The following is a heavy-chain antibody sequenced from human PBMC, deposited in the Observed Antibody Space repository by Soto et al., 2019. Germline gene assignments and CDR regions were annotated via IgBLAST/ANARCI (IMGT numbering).Heavy chain of an antibody. CDR2: ISGSGGST. CDR3: TTDSDYYDSSAPPCH. D-gene: IGHD3-22*01. J-gene: IGHJ4*02. V-gene: IGHV3-23*01. Sequence: GGSLRLSCAASGFTFSSYAMSWVRQAPGKGLEWVSAISGSGGSTYYADSVKGRFTISRDNSKNTLYLQMNSLKTEDTAVYYCTTDSDYYDSSAPPCHWGQGTLVTVSS. CDR1: GFTFSSYA.